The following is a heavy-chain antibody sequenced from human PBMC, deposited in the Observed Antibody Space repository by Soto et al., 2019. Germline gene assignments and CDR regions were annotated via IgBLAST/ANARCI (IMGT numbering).Heavy chain of an antibody. CDR2: ISVYNGNT. Sequence: QVQLVQSGGEVKKPGASVKVSCKASGYTFSSYGISWVRQAPGQGLEWMGWISVYNGNTNYAEKFQGRVTMTTDTSTSTAYMELGSLTSDDTAVYYCARRLGYSSSYNSYYLDVWGKGTTVPVSS. CDR1: GYTFSSYG. CDR3: ARRLGYSSSYNSYYLDV. V-gene: IGHV1-18*01. D-gene: IGHD6-13*01. J-gene: IGHJ6*03.